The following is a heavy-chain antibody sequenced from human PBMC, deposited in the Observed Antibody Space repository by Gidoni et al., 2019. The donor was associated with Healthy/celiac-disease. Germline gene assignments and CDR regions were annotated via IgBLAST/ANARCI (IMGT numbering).Heavy chain of an antibody. V-gene: IGHV3-20*04. CDR1: GFTFADYG. J-gene: IGHJ2*01. Sequence: EVQLVESGGGVVRPGGSLRLSCAASGFTFADYGMSWVRQAPGRGLGWVSGINWNGGSTGYADSVKGRFTISRDNAKNSLYLQMNSLRAEDTALYYCARDTMTTVTTRYFDLWGRGTLVTVSS. CDR3: ARDTMTTVTTRYFDL. D-gene: IGHD4-17*01. CDR2: INWNGGST.